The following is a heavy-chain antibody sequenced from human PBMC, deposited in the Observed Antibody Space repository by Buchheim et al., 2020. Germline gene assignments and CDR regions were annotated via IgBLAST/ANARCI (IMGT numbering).Heavy chain of an antibody. CDR2: ISYDGSNK. CDR3: AKVSYDSSGYVDY. CDR1: GFTFSSYG. V-gene: IGHV3-30*18. Sequence: QVQLVESGGGVVQPGRSLRLSCAASGFTFSSYGMHWVRQAPGKGLEWVAVISYDGSNKYYADSVKGRFTISRDHSQHTLYLQMNSLRAEDTAVYYCAKVSYDSSGYVDYWGQGTL. J-gene: IGHJ4*02. D-gene: IGHD3-22*01.